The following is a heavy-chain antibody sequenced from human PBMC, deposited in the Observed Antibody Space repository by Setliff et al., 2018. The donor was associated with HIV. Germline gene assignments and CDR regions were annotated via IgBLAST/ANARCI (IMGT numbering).Heavy chain of an antibody. CDR2: IYPGDSDT. CDR3: ARHRIVTAYYYYMDV. J-gene: IGHJ6*03. V-gene: IGHV5-51*01. D-gene: IGHD3-16*02. CDR1: GYSFTGYW. Sequence: GESLKISCKGSGYSFTGYWIGWVRQMPGKGLEWMGIIYPGDSDTRYSPSFQGQVTISADKSISTAYLQWSSLKASDTAMYYCARHRIVTAYYYYMDVWGTGITVTVS.